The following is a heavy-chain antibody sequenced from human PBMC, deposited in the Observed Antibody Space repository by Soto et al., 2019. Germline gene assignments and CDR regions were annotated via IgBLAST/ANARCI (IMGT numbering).Heavy chain of an antibody. D-gene: IGHD2-15*01. CDR3: ARHTLGYCSGGSCYGNWFDP. J-gene: IGHJ5*02. V-gene: IGHV4-59*08. CDR2: IYYSGST. CDR1: GGSISSYY. Sequence: SETLSLTCTVSGGSISSYYWSWIRQPPGKGQEWIGYIYYSGSTNYNPSLKSRVTISVDTSKNQFCLKLSSVTAADTAVYYCARHTLGYCSGGSCYGNWFDPSGQLTLVTVSS.